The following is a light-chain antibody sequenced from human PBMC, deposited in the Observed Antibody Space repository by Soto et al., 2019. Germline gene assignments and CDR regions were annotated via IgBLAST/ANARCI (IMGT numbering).Light chain of an antibody. CDR2: GAS. J-gene: IGKJ1*01. CDR1: QSVIYD. V-gene: IGKV3-15*01. CDR3: QQYSGPPLT. Sequence: EIVLTQSPATLSVSPGERVTISCRASQSVIYDLAWYQQKPGQAPRLLVYGASTRSTDAPPRFRGSWSATDFSLTISSQPSEDITTYYCQQYSGPPLTFGQGSKIEIK.